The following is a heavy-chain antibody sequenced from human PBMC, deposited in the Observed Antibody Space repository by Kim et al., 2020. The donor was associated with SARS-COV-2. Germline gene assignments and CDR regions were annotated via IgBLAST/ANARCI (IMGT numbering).Heavy chain of an antibody. CDR1: GGSISSSSYY. V-gene: IGHV4-39*01. J-gene: IGHJ4*02. Sequence: SETLSLTCTVSGGSISSSSYYWGWIRQPPGKGLEWIGSIYYSGSTYYNPSLKSRVTISVDTSKNQFSLKLSSVTAADTAVYYCARLIHYDYVWGSYRNQYYFDYWGQGTLVTVSS. CDR2: IYYSGST. D-gene: IGHD3-16*02. CDR3: ARLIHYDYVWGSYRNQYYFDY.